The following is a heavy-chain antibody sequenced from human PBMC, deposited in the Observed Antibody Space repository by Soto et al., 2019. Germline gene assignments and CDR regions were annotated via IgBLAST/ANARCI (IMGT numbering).Heavy chain of an antibody. D-gene: IGHD4-17*01. CDR3: AADTVTLYYYYYGMDV. V-gene: IGHV4-39*01. CDR2: MYYSGST. Sequence: ETLSLTCTVSGGSISSRSYYWGWIRQPPGKGLEWIGSMYYSGSTYYNPSLKSRVTISVDTSKNQFSLKLSSVTAADTAVYYCAADTVTLYYYYYGMDVWGQGTTVTVSS. J-gene: IGHJ6*02. CDR1: GGSISSRSYY.